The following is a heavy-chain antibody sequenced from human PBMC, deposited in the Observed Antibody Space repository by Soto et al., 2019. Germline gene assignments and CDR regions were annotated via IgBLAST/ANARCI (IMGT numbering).Heavy chain of an antibody. CDR1: GGTFSSYA. D-gene: IGHD6-6*01. Sequence: QVQLVQSGAEVKKPGSSVKVSCKASGGTFSSYAISWVRQAPGQGLEWMGGIIPIFGTANYAQKFQGRVTITADESTSTAYMELSSLRYEATAVYYCASDSWQLPPLYYYYYGMDVWGQGTTVTVSS. J-gene: IGHJ6*02. CDR2: IIPIFGTA. CDR3: ASDSWQLPPLYYYYYGMDV. V-gene: IGHV1-69*01.